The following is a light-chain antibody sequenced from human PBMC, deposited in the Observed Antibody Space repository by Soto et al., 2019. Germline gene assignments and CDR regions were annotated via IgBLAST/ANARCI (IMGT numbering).Light chain of an antibody. CDR3: QQSYSTLLI. Sequence: DIQMTHSPSSLSAAGGDRVTITCQASQSISSYLNWYQQKAGKAHKLLIHTATSLQSGVPPRFRGHVSGTDFTLCISSLQPEDFATYYCQQSYSTLLIFGGGTKVQIK. CDR2: TAT. V-gene: IGKV1-39*01. CDR1: QSISSY. J-gene: IGKJ4*01.